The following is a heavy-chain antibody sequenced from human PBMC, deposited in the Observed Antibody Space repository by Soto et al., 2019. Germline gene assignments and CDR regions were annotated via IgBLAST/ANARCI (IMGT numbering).Heavy chain of an antibody. CDR2: TYYRSKWYN. CDR1: GDSVSSNSAA. D-gene: IGHD3-10*01. V-gene: IGHV6-1*01. Sequence: SQTLSLTCAISGDSVSSNSAAWNWIRQSPSRGLEWLGRTYYRSKWYNDYAVSVKSRITINPDTSKNQFSLQLNSVTPEDTAVYYCARDYYGSGSYYTIYYYYGMDVWGQGTTVTVSS. J-gene: IGHJ6*02. CDR3: ARDYYGSGSYYTIYYYYGMDV.